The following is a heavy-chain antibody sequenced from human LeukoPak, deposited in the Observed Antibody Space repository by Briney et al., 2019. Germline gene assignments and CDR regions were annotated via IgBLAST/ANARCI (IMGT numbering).Heavy chain of an antibody. V-gene: IGHV1-18*01. Sequence: ASVKVSCKASGYTFTSYGISWMRQAPGQGLEWMGWISAYNGNTNYAQKLQGRVTMTTDTSTSTAYMELRSLRSDDTAVYYCARDQWPRGGGDFDYWGQGTLVTVSS. CDR1: GYTFTSYG. D-gene: IGHD6-19*01. CDR3: ARDQWPRGGGDFDY. CDR2: ISAYNGNT. J-gene: IGHJ4*02.